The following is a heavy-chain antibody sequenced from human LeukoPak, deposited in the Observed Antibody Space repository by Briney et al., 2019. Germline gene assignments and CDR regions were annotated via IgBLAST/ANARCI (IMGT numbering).Heavy chain of an antibody. CDR1: GFTFSSYS. V-gene: IGHV3-48*01. D-gene: IGHD6-13*01. CDR2: ISSSSSTI. Sequence: GGSLRLSCAASGFTFSSYSMNWVRQAPGKGLEWVSYISSSSSTIYYADSVKGRFTISRDNAKNSLYLQMNSLRAEDTAVYYCATIYSSSSAYYYYGMDVWGQGTTVTVSS. CDR3: ATIYSSSSAYYYYGMDV. J-gene: IGHJ6*02.